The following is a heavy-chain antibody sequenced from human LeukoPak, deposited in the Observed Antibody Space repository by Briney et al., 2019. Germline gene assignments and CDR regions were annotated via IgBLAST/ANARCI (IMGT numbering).Heavy chain of an antibody. D-gene: IGHD6-19*01. CDR1: GYTFSNYG. J-gene: IGHJ4*02. CDR2: TSYNGNT. Sequence: ASVKVSCKDSGYTFSNYGISWVRQAPGLGLEWMGWTSYNGNTNYAQKFQDRVTMTTDTSTTTAYMELRSLESDDTAVYYCARHSGSGWQALGYWGQGTLVTVSS. CDR3: ARHSGSGWQALGY. V-gene: IGHV1-18*04.